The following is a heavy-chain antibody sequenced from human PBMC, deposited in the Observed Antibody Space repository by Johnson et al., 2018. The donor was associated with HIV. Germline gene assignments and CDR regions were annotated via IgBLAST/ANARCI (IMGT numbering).Heavy chain of an antibody. Sequence: VHLVESGGGVVRPGGSLRLSCAASGFTFDDYGMSWVRQVPGKGLEWVSGINWNGGSTGYADSVKGRFTISRDNSKNPLYLQMNSLRAEDTAVYYCAKAQAFRGAFDIWGQGTMVIISS. D-gene: IGHD2/OR15-2a*01. V-gene: IGHV3-20*04. CDR2: INWNGGST. CDR3: AKAQAFRGAFDI. J-gene: IGHJ3*02. CDR1: GFTFDDYG.